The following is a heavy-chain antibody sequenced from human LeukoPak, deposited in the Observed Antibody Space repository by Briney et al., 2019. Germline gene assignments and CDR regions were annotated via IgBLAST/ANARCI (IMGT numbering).Heavy chain of an antibody. CDR3: ARVVVIIRGDYYYYYMGV. CDR2: ISAYNGNT. Sequence: ASVKVSCKASGYTFTSYGISWVRQAPGQGLEWMGWISAYNGNTNYAQKLQGRVTMTTDTSTSTAYMELRSLRSDDTAVYYCARVVVIIRGDYYYYYMGVWGKGTTVTVSS. D-gene: IGHD3-3*01. V-gene: IGHV1-18*01. J-gene: IGHJ6*03. CDR1: GYTFTSYG.